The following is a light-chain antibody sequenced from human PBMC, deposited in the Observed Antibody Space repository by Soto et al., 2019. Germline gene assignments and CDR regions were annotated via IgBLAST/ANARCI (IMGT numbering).Light chain of an antibody. CDR1: QSVSTN. V-gene: IGKV3-15*01. CDR3: HQYNFWPT. CDR2: GTS. J-gene: IGKJ1*01. Sequence: EIVITQSPSTLSVSPGERATLSCRASQSVSTNLAWYQQKPGQSPRLLIYGTSTRATGVPARFSGGGSGTEFTLTINSLQSEDFAVYFCHQYNFWPTFGQGTKV.